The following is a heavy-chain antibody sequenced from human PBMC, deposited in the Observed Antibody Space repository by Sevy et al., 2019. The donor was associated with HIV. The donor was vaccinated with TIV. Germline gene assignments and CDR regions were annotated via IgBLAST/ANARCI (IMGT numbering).Heavy chain of an antibody. J-gene: IGHJ4*02. V-gene: IGHV3-7*01. CDR1: GFSFSAYW. Sequence: GGSLRLSCAASGFSFSAYWMNWVRQAPGKGLEWVANIKPDGIDKHYVDSAEGRFTISKDNAKNSLQLQMNSLRVEDTAMYYCAQETFGRFDSWGQGTLVTVSS. CDR3: AQETFGRFDS. D-gene: IGHD1-26*01. CDR2: IKPDGIDK.